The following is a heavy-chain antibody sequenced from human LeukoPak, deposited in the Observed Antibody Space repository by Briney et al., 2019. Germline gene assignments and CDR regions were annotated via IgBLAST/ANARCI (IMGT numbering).Heavy chain of an antibody. CDR3: ARDLGYSYGIGY. V-gene: IGHV1-2*02. D-gene: IGHD5-18*01. CDR1: GYTVTGYY. Sequence: GASVKVSCKASGYTVTGYYMHLVRQAPGQGLEGMGWINPNSGGTNYAQKFQGRVTMTRDTSISTAYMELSGLTPDDTAVYYCARDLGYSYGIGYWGQGTLVTVSS. CDR2: INPNSGGT. J-gene: IGHJ4*02.